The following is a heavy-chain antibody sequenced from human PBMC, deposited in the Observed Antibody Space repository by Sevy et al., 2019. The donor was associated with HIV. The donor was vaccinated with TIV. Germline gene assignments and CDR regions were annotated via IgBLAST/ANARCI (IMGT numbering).Heavy chain of an antibody. CDR1: GYSFTSYW. CDR2: IYPGDSDT. V-gene: IGHV5-51*01. J-gene: IGHJ3*02. CDR3: ARQNSSVPEADAFDI. Sequence: GESLKISCKGSGYSFTSYWIGWVRQMPGKGLEWMGIIYPGDSDTRYSPSFQGQVTISADKSISTAYLQWSSLKASDTVMYYCARQNSSVPEADAFDIWGQGTMVTVSS. D-gene: IGHD6-25*01.